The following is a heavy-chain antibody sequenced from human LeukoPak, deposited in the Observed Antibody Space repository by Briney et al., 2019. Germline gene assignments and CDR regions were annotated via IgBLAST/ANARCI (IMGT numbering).Heavy chain of an antibody. CDR3: ARGDSYSSSFDI. D-gene: IGHD6-13*01. V-gene: IGHV3-21*01. CDR1: GFTFSSYS. J-gene: IGHJ3*02. Sequence: GGSLRLSCAASGFTFSSYSMNWVRQAPGKGLEWVSSIRSSSNYIYYADSVKGRFTISRDNAKNSLFLQMNRLRAEDTAVYYCARGDSYSSSFDIWGQGTMVTVSS. CDR2: IRSSSNYI.